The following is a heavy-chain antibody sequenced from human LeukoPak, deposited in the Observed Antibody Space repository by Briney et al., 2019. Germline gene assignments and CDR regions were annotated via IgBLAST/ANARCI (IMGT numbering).Heavy chain of an antibody. Sequence: ASVKVSCKASGYTFTDCYVHWVRQAPGQGLEYMGIINPSRGSTNYPQNFQGRVTMTRDTSASPVYMELSSLRSEDTAVYYCAREITPGACYFDYWGQGTLVTVSS. V-gene: IGHV1-46*01. D-gene: IGHD2-2*01. CDR3: AREITPGACYFDY. CDR1: GYTFTDCY. CDR2: INPSRGST. J-gene: IGHJ4*02.